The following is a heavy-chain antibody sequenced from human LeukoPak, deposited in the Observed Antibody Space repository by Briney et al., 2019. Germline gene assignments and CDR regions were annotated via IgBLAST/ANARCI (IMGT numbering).Heavy chain of an antibody. CDR3: ASGDSSDYGDFDY. CDR1: RYTFTSYS. Sequence: ASVKVSCKASRYTFTSYSLHWVRQAPGQGLEWMGIINPSGGSTSYAQKFQGRVTMTRDTSTSTVYMELSSLRSEDTAVYYCASGDSSDYGDFDYWGQGTLVTVSS. V-gene: IGHV1-46*01. J-gene: IGHJ4*02. D-gene: IGHD3-22*01. CDR2: INPSGGST.